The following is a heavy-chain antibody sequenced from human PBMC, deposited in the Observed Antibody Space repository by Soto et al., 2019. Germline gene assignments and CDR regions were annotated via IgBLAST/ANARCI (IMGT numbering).Heavy chain of an antibody. V-gene: IGHV3-53*02. Sequence: EVQLVETGGGLIQPGGSLRLSCAASGFTVSSNSMSGVRQAPGKGLEWVSVIYSGGSTSYADSVKGRFTISRDNSTNTLYLQRNSPRAEDTAVYYCARVGPYYDFWSGYYWGLGTLVTVSS. CDR2: IYSGGST. CDR3: ARVGPYYDFWSGYY. D-gene: IGHD3-3*01. CDR1: GFTVSSNS. J-gene: IGHJ4*02.